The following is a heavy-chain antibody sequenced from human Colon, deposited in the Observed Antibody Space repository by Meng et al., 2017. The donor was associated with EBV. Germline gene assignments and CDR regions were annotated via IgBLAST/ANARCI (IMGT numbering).Heavy chain of an antibody. D-gene: IGHD1-26*01. J-gene: IGHJ4*02. V-gene: IGHV4-34*01. CDR1: GGSFSGYY. Sequence: LKQWGAGLLKPSGPLPLTCAVYGGSFSGYYWTWIRQPPGKGLEWIGEITHRGSTNYNPFLKSRVTISVDTSKKQFSLKLTSVTAADTAVYYCASSHSSKVGARRLDYWGQGTLVTVSS. CDR3: ASSHSSKVGARRLDY. CDR2: ITHRGST.